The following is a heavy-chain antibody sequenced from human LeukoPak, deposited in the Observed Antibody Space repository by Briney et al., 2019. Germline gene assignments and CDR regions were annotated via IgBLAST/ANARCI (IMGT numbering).Heavy chain of an antibody. CDR2: ISGSGYNT. Sequence: PGGSLRLSCAASGFTFSSYPTTWVRQAPGKGLEWVSGISGSGYNTYYADSVKGRFTISRDNSKNTLYLQMNSLRAEDTAVYYCAKVVGATPFYFDYWGQGTLVTVSS. CDR3: AKVVGATPFYFDY. D-gene: IGHD1-26*01. J-gene: IGHJ4*02. V-gene: IGHV3-23*01. CDR1: GFTFSSYP.